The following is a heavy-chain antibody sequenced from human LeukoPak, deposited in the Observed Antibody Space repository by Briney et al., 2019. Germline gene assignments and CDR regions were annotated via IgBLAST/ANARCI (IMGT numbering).Heavy chain of an antibody. J-gene: IGHJ6*03. V-gene: IGHV4-59*11. Sequence: PSETLSLTCTVSGGSIISHYWSWIRQPPGKGLEWIGYMYFSGTTNYNPSLKSRLTISVDTSKNQFSLKLNSVTAADTAVYYCARGQYSSGFHFYYMDVWGKGTTVTVSS. CDR1: GGSIISHY. CDR3: ARGQYSSGFHFYYMDV. D-gene: IGHD5-18*01. CDR2: MYFSGTT.